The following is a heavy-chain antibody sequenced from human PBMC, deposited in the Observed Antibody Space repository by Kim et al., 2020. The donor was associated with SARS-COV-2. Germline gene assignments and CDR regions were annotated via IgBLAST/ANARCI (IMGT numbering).Heavy chain of an antibody. J-gene: IGHJ4*02. CDR3: ASMTTVTSPFDY. D-gene: IGHD4-17*01. CDR2: IIPIVGTA. CDR1: GGTFSSYA. Sequence: SVKVSCKASGGTFSSYAISWVRQAPGQGLEWMGGIIPIVGTANYAQKFQGRVTITADESTSTAYMELSSLRSEDTAVYYCASMTTVTSPFDYWGQGTLVTVSS. V-gene: IGHV1-69*13.